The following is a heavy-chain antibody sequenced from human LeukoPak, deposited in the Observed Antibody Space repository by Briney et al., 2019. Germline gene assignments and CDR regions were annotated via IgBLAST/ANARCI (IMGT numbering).Heavy chain of an antibody. CDR3: AKWGDYDILTGYYVSDF. CDR1: GFIFRNYA. CDR2: ITGSGDTT. D-gene: IGHD3-9*01. J-gene: IGHJ4*02. V-gene: IGHV3-23*01. Sequence: GASLRLSCAASGFIFRNYAMSWVRQAPGKGLEWVSAITGSGDTTYYADSVKGRFTISRDNSKNTLYVEMNALRAEDTAVYYCAKWGDYDILTGYYVSDFWGQGTLVTVSS.